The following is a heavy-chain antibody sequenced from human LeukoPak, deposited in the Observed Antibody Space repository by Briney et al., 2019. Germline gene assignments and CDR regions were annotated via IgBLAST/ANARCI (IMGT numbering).Heavy chain of an antibody. CDR2: IYYSGDT. V-gene: IGHV4-39*01. D-gene: IGHD6-13*01. Sequence: SETLSLTCSVSGGSISSSSNYWGWIRQPPGKGLEWIGSIYYSGDTYYNPSLRSRVIISVDTSKNQFSLKLTSVTAADTAVYYCARSSAADGPTHNWFGPWGQGTLVTVPS. CDR3: ARSSAADGPTHNWFGP. J-gene: IGHJ5*02. CDR1: GGSISSSSNY.